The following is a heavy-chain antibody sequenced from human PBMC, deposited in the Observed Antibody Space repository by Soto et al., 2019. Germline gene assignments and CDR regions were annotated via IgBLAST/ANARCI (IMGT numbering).Heavy chain of an antibody. CDR2: IRSNSSNI. Sequence: GGSLRFSCAASGFTFSSYAMHWVRQAPGKGLEWVSYIRSNSSNIYYADSVKGRFTISRDNAKNSLYLQMNSLRAEDTAVYYCAREDFWSGYLIDYWGQGTLVTVSS. V-gene: IGHV3-48*01. CDR3: AREDFWSGYLIDY. CDR1: GFTFSSYA. D-gene: IGHD3-3*01. J-gene: IGHJ4*02.